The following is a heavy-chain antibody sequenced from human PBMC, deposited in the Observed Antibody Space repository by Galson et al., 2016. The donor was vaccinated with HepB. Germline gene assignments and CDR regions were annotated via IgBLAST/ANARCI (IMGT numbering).Heavy chain of an antibody. J-gene: IGHJ4*02. CDR1: GFTFKKYG. CDR3: ARDGPNYNYDF. D-gene: IGHD5-24*01. Sequence: SLRLSCAASGFTFKKYGFNWVRLTPGKGLEWLSFIESYSKIIRYTESVRGRFTVSKDNAKNSVYLQLSGLRVEDTALYYFARDGPNYNYDFWGQGTLVTVSS. V-gene: IGHV3-21*03. CDR2: IESYSKII.